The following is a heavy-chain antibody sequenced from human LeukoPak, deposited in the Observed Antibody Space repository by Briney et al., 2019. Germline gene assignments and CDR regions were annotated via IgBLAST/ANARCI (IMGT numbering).Heavy chain of an antibody. CDR3: ARDLYASGSYSGDY. CDR1: GCTFISYG. V-gene: IGHV1-18*01. Sequence: ASVKLSCKASGCTFISYGINLVPQAPGQGLEWMGGISAYNGNTNYAQKFKARGTMTTDTSTSTAYMELWSLRSDDTAVYYCARDLYASGSYSGDYWGQGTLVTVSS. D-gene: IGHD6-19*01. J-gene: IGHJ4*02. CDR2: ISAYNGNT.